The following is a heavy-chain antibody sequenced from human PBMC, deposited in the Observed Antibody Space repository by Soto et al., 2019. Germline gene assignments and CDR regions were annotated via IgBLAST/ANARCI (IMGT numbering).Heavy chain of an antibody. CDR1: GDSVSSNSAA. CDR3: ARSFGGFFDY. V-gene: IGHV6-1*01. J-gene: IGHJ4*02. CDR2: IYYRSKWDN. Sequence: TLSLTCAISGDSVSSNSAAWNWIRQSPWRGLEWLGRIYYRSKWDNDSEVSVRSRITINTDTSKNQFSLQLNSVTPDDTAVYYCARSFGGFFDYWGQGNLVTVSS. D-gene: IGHD3-10*01.